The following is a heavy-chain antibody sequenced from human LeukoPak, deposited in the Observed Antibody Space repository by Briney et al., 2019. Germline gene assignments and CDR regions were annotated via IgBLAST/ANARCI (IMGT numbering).Heavy chain of an antibody. V-gene: IGHV5-51*03. Sequence: PGESLKISCKGSGYSFTSYWIGWVRQMPGRGLEWMGIIYPGDSDTRYSPSFQGQVTFSADESISTAYPQWSSLRASDTAIFYCASLRSYSDAFDLWGQGTMVTVSS. J-gene: IGHJ3*01. CDR3: ASLRSYSDAFDL. CDR1: GYSFTSYW. CDR2: IYPGDSDT. D-gene: IGHD2-21*01.